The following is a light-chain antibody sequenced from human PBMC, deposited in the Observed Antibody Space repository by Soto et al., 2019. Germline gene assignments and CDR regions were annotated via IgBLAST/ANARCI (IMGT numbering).Light chain of an antibody. J-gene: IGKJ3*01. CDR3: QQLSSNPT. CDR2: GAS. V-gene: IGKV1-9*01. Sequence: DIQLTQSPSFLSASVGDRVTITCRASQGISSYLAWYQQNPGKAPKLLIYGASTLQSGVPSRFSGGGSGTEFTLTISSLQPEDFATYYCQQLSSNPTFGPGTKVDIK. CDR1: QGISSY.